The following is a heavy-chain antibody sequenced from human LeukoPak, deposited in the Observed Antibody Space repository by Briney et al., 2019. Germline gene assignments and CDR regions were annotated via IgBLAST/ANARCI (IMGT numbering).Heavy chain of an antibody. CDR3: AKLEIPWFGELTKDDAFDI. CDR2: IRYDGSNK. CDR1: GFTFSSYG. J-gene: IGHJ3*02. D-gene: IGHD3-10*01. V-gene: IGHV3-30*02. Sequence: GSLRLSCAASGFTFSSYGMHWVRQAPGKGLEWVAFIRYDGSNKYYADSVKGRFTISRDNSKNTLYLQMNSLRAEDTAVYYCAKLEIPWFGELTKDDAFDIWGQGTMVTVSS.